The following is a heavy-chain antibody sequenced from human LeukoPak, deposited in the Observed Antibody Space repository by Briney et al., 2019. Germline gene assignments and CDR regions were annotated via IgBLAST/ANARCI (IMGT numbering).Heavy chain of an antibody. Sequence: PSETLSLTCTVSGGSNSSYYWSWIRQPPGKGLEWIGYIYYSGSTNYNPSLKSRVTISVDTSKNQFSLKLSSVTAADTAVYYCARSSDSSGKMEAFDIWGQGTMVTVSS. D-gene: IGHD3-22*01. V-gene: IGHV4-59*01. CDR2: IYYSGST. J-gene: IGHJ3*02. CDR3: ARSSDSSGKMEAFDI. CDR1: GGSNSSYY.